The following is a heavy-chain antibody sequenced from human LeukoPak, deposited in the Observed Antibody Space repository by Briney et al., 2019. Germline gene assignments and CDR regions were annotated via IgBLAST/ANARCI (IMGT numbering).Heavy chain of an antibody. V-gene: IGHV1-18*01. D-gene: IGHD5-12*01. CDR2: ISAYNGNT. CDR1: GYTFTSYG. CDR3: ARDFERGYSGYDLWVTWFDP. Sequence: ASVKVSCKASGYTFTSYGISWVRQAPGQGLEWMGWISAYNGNTNYAQKLQGRVTMTTDTSTSTAYMELRSLRYDDTAVYYCARDFERGYSGYDLWVTWFDPWGQGTLVTVSS. J-gene: IGHJ5*02.